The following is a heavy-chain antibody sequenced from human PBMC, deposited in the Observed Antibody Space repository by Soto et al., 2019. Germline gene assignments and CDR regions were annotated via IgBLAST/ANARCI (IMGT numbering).Heavy chain of an antibody. Sequence: SETLSLTCTVPGASISGFYWSWIRKSAGKGLEWIGRIYATGTTDYNPSLKSRVMMSVDTSKKQFSLKLRSVTAADTAVYYCVRDGTKTLRDWFDPWGQGISVTVSS. V-gene: IGHV4-4*07. CDR3: VRDGTKTLRDWFDP. CDR2: IYATGTT. CDR1: GASISGFY. J-gene: IGHJ5*02. D-gene: IGHD1-1*01.